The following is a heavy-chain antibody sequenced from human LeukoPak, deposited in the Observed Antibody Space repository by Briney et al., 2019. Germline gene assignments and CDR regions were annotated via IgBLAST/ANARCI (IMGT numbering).Heavy chain of an antibody. CDR2: ISGSGGST. V-gene: IGHV3-23*01. Sequence: PGGSLRLSCAASGFTFSSYAMSWVRQAPGKGLEWVSAISGSGGSTYYADSVKGRFTISRDNSKNTLYLQMNSLRAEDTAVYYCATRSTTGTSYYYYYYGMDVWGQGTTVTVSS. D-gene: IGHD1-1*01. CDR3: ATRSTTGTSYYYYYYGMDV. CDR1: GFTFSSYA. J-gene: IGHJ6*02.